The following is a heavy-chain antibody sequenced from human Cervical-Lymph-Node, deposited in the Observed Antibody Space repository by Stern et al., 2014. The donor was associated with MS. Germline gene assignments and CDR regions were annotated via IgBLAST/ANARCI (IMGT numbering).Heavy chain of an antibody. Sequence: VQLVQSGGGVVQPGGSLRLSCVASGLTLSDSGMHWVRQAPGKGLEWVAGMSYDGTNEYYADSVKGRLTIARDNSKNTLYLQMDSLRVEDTALYYCAKDPRGIFGVVIPYFDFWGQGTQVTVSS. CDR2: MSYDGTNE. CDR3: AKDPRGIFGVVIPYFDF. D-gene: IGHD3-3*01. CDR1: GLTLSDSG. J-gene: IGHJ4*02. V-gene: IGHV3-30*18.